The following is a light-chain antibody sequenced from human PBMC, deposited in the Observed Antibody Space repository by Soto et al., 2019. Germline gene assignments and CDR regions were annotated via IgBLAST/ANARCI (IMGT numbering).Light chain of an antibody. CDR2: GAS. CDR3: QQYNKWTRT. Sequence: EIVMTQYPATRSLSPGERATLSWRASQSVRRNLAWYQQKPGQAPRLLSYGASSRATGIPDRFSVSGSGTDFTLTISGLQNEDFAVYYCQQYNKWTRTFCQGTKVDIK. V-gene: IGKV3D-15*01. J-gene: IGKJ1*01. CDR1: QSVRRN.